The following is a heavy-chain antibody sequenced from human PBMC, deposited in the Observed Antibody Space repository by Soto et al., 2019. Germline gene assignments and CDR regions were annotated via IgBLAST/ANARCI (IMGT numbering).Heavy chain of an antibody. CDR1: GFTFSDYY. CDR2: ISSSGSTI. Sequence: GGSLRLSCAASGFTFSDYYMSWIRQAPGKGLEGVSYISSSGSTIYYADSVKGRFTISRDNAKNSLYLQMNSLRAEDTAVYYCAMYCSSTSCYPVWGQGTLVTVSS. CDR3: AMYCSSTSCYPV. J-gene: IGHJ4*02. V-gene: IGHV3-11*01. D-gene: IGHD2-2*01.